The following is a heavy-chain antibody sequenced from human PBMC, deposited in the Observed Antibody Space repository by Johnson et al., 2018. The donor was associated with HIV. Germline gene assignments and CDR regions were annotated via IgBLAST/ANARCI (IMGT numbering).Heavy chain of an antibody. J-gene: IGHJ3*01. Sequence: VQLVESGGGLIQPGGSLRLSCAASGFTVSSNYMSWVRQAPGKGLEWVSVISGSGGSTYYADSVKGRFTISRDNSKNTLYLQMNSLRAEDTAVYYCAREGNYYDSSSHVFDVWGQGTVVTVSS. CDR3: AREGNYYDSSSHVFDV. V-gene: IGHV3-53*01. CDR1: GFTVSSNY. D-gene: IGHD3-22*01. CDR2: ISGSGGST.